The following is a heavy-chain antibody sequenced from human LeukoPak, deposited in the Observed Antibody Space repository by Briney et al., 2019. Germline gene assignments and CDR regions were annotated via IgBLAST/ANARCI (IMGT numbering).Heavy chain of an antibody. J-gene: IGHJ4*02. CDR2: VSYDGSNK. V-gene: IGHV3-30*04. D-gene: IGHD6-13*01. CDR1: GFTFSSYS. CDR3: ARGLGYSSTDY. Sequence: GRSLRLSCAASGFTFSSYSMHWVRQAPGKGLEWVAVVSYDGSNKYYADSVKGRFTISRDNSNNTLYLQMNSLRAEDTAVYYCARGLGYSSTDYWRQGTLATVSS.